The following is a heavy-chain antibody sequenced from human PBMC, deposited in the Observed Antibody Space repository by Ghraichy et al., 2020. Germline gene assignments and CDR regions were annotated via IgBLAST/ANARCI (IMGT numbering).Heavy chain of an antibody. CDR3: ARAAMTTVTYPDN. V-gene: IGHV3-33*01. Sequence: LSLTCAASGFTFSSYGMHWVRQAPGKGLDLEWVAVIWYDGSNKYYADSVKGRFTISRDNSKNTLYLQMNSLRAEDTAVYYCARAAMTTVTYPDNWGQGTLVTVSS. CDR1: GFTFSSYG. D-gene: IGHD4-17*01. J-gene: IGHJ4*02. CDR2: IWYDGSNK.